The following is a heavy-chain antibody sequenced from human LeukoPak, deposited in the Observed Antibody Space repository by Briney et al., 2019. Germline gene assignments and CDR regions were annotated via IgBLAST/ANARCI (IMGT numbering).Heavy chain of an antibody. D-gene: IGHD2-8*01. V-gene: IGHV3-23*01. Sequence: GGSLRLSCAASGFTFSTYAMSWVRQAPGKGLEWAPTISGSGGSTFYADSVRGRFTISRDNSKNALYLQMNSLRAEDTAVNYCAKGACTNGVCFFDYWGQGALVTVSS. CDR1: GFTFSTYA. CDR3: AKGACTNGVCFFDY. CDR2: ISGSGGST. J-gene: IGHJ4*02.